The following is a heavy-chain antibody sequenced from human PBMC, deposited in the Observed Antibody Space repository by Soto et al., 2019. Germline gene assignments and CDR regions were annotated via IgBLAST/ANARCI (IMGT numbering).Heavy chain of an antibody. CDR1: GFTFSSYS. V-gene: IGHV3-21*01. J-gene: IGHJ4*02. Sequence: GGSLRLSCAASGFTFSSYSMNWVRQAPGKGLEWVSCISSSSGYIYYADSVKGRFTISRDNAKNSLYLQMNSLRAEDTAVYYCARGSTFFGVVTQDYWGQGTLVTVSS. CDR3: ARGSTFFGVVTQDY. D-gene: IGHD3-3*01. CDR2: ISSSSGYI.